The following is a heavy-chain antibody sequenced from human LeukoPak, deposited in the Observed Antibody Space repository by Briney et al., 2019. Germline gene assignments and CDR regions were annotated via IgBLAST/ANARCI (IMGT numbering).Heavy chain of an antibody. D-gene: IGHD1-26*01. Sequence: ASVKISRMASRYTLTGYFMDWVRQAPGQGLEWMGRINLNVGVTHYAHKCEGRVTMTRDTSISTAYMELSRLRSDDTAVYYCARVLGPDAVDIWGQGTVVTVSS. J-gene: IGHJ3*02. V-gene: IGHV1-2*06. CDR2: INLNVGVT. CDR1: RYTLTGYF. CDR3: ARVLGPDAVDI.